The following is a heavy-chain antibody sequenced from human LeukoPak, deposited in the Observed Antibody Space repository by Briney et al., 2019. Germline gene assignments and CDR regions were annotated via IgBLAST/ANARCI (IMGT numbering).Heavy chain of an antibody. CDR2: INTNNGNT. Sequence: ASVKVSCKASGYTFTGYYMHWVRQAPGQGLEWMGGINTNNGNTNYAQKFQGRVTMTRDTSTSTAYMELRSLGSDDTAVYYCARRGCFDNCYLFDYWGQGTLVTVSS. CDR3: ARRGCFDNCYLFDY. J-gene: IGHJ4*02. D-gene: IGHD1-20*01. CDR1: GYTFTGYY. V-gene: IGHV1-2*02.